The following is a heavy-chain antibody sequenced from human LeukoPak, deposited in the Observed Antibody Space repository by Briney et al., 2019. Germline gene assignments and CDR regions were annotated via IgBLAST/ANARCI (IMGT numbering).Heavy chain of an antibody. CDR2: INHSGST. V-gene: IGHV4-34*01. Sequence: SETLSLTCTVSGGSISSYYWSWIRQPPGKGLEWIGEINHSGSTNYNPSLKSRVTISVDTSKNQFSLKLSSVTAADTAVYYCARGRGRNRAWFDPWGQGTLVTVSS. D-gene: IGHD1-14*01. CDR3: ARGRGRNRAWFDP. J-gene: IGHJ5*02. CDR1: GGSISSYY.